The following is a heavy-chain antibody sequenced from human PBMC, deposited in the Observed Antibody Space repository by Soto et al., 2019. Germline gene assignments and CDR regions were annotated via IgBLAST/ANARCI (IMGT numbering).Heavy chain of an antibody. CDR3: ARNPSGVDIASTKD. Sequence: QVQLVESGGGVVQPGRSLRLSCVASGLTFSTQGMHWVRQAPGKGLEWVGVIYNDGSTTYYADSVKGRFTISRDNSKNTLYLQMNSLRAEDTAVYYCARNPSGVDIASTKDWGQGTLVTVSS. D-gene: IGHD5-12*01. CDR1: GLTFSTQG. J-gene: IGHJ4*02. CDR2: IYNDGSTT. V-gene: IGHV3-33*01.